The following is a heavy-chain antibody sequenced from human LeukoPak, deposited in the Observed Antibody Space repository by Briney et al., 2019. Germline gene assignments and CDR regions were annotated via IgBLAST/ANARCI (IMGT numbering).Heavy chain of an antibody. V-gene: IGHV4-34*01. CDR1: GGSFSGYY. Sequence: SETLSLTCAVYGGSFSGYYWSWIRQPPGKGLEWIGEINHSGSTNYNPSLKSRVTISVDTSKNQFSLKLSSVTAADTAVYYCARGVIATYSSSWYKTFDYWGQGTLVTVSS. CDR2: INHSGST. J-gene: IGHJ4*02. CDR3: ARGVIATYSSSWYKTFDY. D-gene: IGHD6-13*01.